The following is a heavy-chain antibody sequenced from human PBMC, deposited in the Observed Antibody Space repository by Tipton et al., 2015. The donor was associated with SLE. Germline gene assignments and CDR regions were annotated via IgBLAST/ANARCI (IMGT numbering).Heavy chain of an antibody. CDR3: ANSCSSTSCPLNWFDP. V-gene: IGHV4-34*01. D-gene: IGHD2-2*01. Sequence: TLSLTCAVYGGSFSGYYWSWIRQPPGKGLEWIGEINHSGSTNYNPSLKSRVTVSVDTSKNQFSLKLSSVTAADTAVYYCANSCSSTSCPLNWFDPWGQGTLVTVSS. CDR2: INHSGST. J-gene: IGHJ5*02. CDR1: GGSFSGYY.